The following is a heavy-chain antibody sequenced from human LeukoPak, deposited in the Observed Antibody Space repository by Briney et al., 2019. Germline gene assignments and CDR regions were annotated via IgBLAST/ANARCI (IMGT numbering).Heavy chain of an antibody. V-gene: IGHV3-30*02. J-gene: IGHJ5*02. CDR1: GFTFSSYV. D-gene: IGHD2-21*02. CDR3: AKVGAYCGGDCSTNWFDP. Sequence: GGSLRLSCAASGFTFSSYVMHWVRQAPGKGLEWVAFIRYDGSNKYYSDSVKGRFTISRDNSKNTLYLQMNSLRAEDTAVYYCAKVGAYCGGDCSTNWFDPWGQGTLVTVSS. CDR2: IRYDGSNK.